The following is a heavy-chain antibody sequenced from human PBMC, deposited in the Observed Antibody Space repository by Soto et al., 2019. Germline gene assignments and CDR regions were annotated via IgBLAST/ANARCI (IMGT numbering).Heavy chain of an antibody. CDR3: ATGSSGWEDGMDV. Sequence: GASVKVSCKASGYTFTGYYMHWVRQAPGQGLEWMGWINPNSGGTNYAQKFQGWVAMTRDTSISTAYMELSRLRSDDTAVYYCATGSSGWEDGMDVWGQGTTVTVSS. D-gene: IGHD6-19*01. CDR1: GYTFTGYY. J-gene: IGHJ6*02. V-gene: IGHV1-2*04. CDR2: INPNSGGT.